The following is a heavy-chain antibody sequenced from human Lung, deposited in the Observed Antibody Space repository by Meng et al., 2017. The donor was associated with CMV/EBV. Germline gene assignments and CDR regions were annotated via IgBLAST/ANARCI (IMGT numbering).Heavy chain of an antibody. CDR3: ARDVSPRSSAYFGIYYFYALHV. V-gene: IGHV3-21*01. CDR1: GFTFSTYS. J-gene: IGHJ6*02. CDR2: ISSSGTYI. Sequence: GGSXRLXCAASGFTFSTYSMNWVRQAPGKGLEWVSSISSSGTYIYYIDSVKGRFTISRDNAQNSLYLQMNSLRAEDTAVYYCARDVSPRSSAYFGIYYFYALHVXGQAXTVTVSS. D-gene: IGHD2/OR15-2a*01.